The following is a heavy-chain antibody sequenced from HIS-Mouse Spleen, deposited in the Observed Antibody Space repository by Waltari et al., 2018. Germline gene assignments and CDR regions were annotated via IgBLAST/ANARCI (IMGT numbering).Heavy chain of an antibody. V-gene: IGHV4-38-2*02. CDR3: ARALEYSSSWYYYYYGMDV. D-gene: IGHD6-13*01. CDR1: GYSISSGYY. Sequence: QVQLQESGPGLVKPSETLSLTCTVSGYSISSGYYWGWIRQPPGKGLEWIGSIYHSGGTSSSPSLKSRVTISVDTSKNQFSLKLNSVTAADTAVYYCARALEYSSSWYYYYYGMDVWGQGTTVTVSS. J-gene: IGHJ6*02. CDR2: IYHSGGT.